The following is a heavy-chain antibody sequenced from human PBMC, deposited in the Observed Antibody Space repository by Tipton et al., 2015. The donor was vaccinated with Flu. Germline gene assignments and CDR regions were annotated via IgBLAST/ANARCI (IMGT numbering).Heavy chain of an antibody. CDR3: ARSGPTPFYDS. J-gene: IGHJ4*02. Sequence: TLSLTCTVFGYSIRSSNYYWGWIRQPPGKGLEWIGSIFHSGNSYHNPSLKSQVTMAVETSKNQFSLKLSSVTAADTAVYYCARSGPTPFYDSWGQGALVIVSS. CDR1: GYSIRSSNYY. CDR2: IFHSGNS. D-gene: IGHD2-15*01. V-gene: IGHV4-39*07.